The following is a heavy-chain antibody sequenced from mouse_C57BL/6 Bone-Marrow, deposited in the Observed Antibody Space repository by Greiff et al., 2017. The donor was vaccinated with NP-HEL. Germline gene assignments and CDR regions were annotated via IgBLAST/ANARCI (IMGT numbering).Heavy chain of an antibody. CDR1: GYSITSGYY. V-gene: IGHV3-6*01. CDR3: ARGGFAY. J-gene: IGHJ3*01. CDR2: ISYDGSN. Sequence: DVQLQESGPGLVKPSQSLSLTCSVTGYSITSGYYWNWIRQFPGNKLEWMGYISYDGSNNYNQSLKNRITITRATSKNQFFLKLDSVTTEDTATYYCARGGFAYWGQGTLVTVSA.